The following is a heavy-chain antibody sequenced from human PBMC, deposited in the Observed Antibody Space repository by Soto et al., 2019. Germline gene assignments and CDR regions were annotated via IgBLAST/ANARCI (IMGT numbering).Heavy chain of an antibody. J-gene: IGHJ3*02. V-gene: IGHV4-30-4*01. CDR1: GDSIFGGDYY. CDR2: IYYSGRT. Sequence: PSETLSLTCTVSGDSIFGGDYYWSWIRQAPGKGLQWVGSIYYSGRTYYNPSLESRIAMTVDTSQNQFSLKLSSVTAADSAVYFCARDVDSTIRKPNDAFGIWGQGSMVTVSS. CDR3: ARDVDSTIRKPNDAFGI. D-gene: IGHD5-18*01.